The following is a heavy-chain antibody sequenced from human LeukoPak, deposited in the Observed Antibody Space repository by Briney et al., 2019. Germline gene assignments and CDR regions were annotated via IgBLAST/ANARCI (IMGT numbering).Heavy chain of an antibody. J-gene: IGHJ4*02. CDR2: ISSSSSYI. Sequence: GRSLRLSCAASGFTFSNYAMHWVRQAPGKGLEWVSSISSSSSYIYYADSVKGRFTISRDNAKNTLYLQMNSLRAEDTAVYYCAEGGSPGAFDYWGQGTLVTVSS. CDR1: GFTFSNYA. V-gene: IGHV3-21*01. D-gene: IGHD1-26*01. CDR3: AEGGSPGAFDY.